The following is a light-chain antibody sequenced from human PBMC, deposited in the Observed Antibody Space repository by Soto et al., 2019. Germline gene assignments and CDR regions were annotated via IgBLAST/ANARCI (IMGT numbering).Light chain of an antibody. CDR1: SSDIGGYNY. J-gene: IGLJ1*01. Sequence: QSVLTQPASVSGSPGQSITVSCTGTSSDIGGYNYVSWYQHHPGKAPHLIIYEVNLRPSGVSDRFSASKSGDTASLTISGLQAGDEADYYCCSYSTSNTHNYVFGTGTKVTVL. CDR2: EVN. V-gene: IGLV2-14*01. CDR3: CSYSTSNTHNYV.